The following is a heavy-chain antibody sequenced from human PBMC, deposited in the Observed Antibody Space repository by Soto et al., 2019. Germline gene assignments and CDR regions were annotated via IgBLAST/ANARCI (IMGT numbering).Heavy chain of an antibody. CDR1: GFTFSTYV. J-gene: IGHJ6*02. D-gene: IGHD4-17*01. V-gene: IGHV3-23*01. Sequence: GGSPRLSCAASGFTFSTYVMSWVRQAPGKGLEWVSAISSSIYSTYYADSVRGRFTISRDNSKNTLYLQMNRLRAEDTAVYYCAIRTMDVWGQGTTVTVSS. CDR3: AIRTMDV. CDR2: ISSSIYST.